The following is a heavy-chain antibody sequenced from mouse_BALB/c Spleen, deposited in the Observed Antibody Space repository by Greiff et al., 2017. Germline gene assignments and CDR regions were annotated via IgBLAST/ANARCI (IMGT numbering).Heavy chain of an antibody. CDR2: IWAGGST. CDR3: AREMYGNYAWFAY. V-gene: IGHV2-9*02. J-gene: IGHJ3*01. Sequence: VQGVESGPGLVAPSQSLSITCTVSGFSLTSYGVHWVRQPPGKGLEWLGVIWAGGSTNYNSALMSRLSISKDNSKSQVFLKMNSLQTDDTAMYYCAREMYGNYAWFAYWGQGTLVTVSA. D-gene: IGHD2-10*02. CDR1: GFSLTSYG.